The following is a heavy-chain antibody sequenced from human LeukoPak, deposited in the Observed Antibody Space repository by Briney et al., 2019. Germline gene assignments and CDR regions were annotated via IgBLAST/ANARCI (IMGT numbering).Heavy chain of an antibody. Sequence: SGGSLRLSCAASGFTFGSYKMSWVRQAPGKGLEWVANIKQDGGEKYYVDSVKGRFTISRDNSRNSLYLQMNTLRVEDTAVYYCVSRSVTTNYYYYAMDVRGQGTTVTVSS. CDR1: GFTFGSYK. V-gene: IGHV3-7*01. CDR3: VSRSVTTNYYYYAMDV. D-gene: IGHD4-17*01. J-gene: IGHJ6*02. CDR2: IKQDGGEK.